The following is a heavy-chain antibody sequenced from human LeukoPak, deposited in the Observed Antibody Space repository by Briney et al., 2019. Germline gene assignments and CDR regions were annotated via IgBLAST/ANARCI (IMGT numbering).Heavy chain of an antibody. V-gene: IGHV3-20*04. CDR3: ASLSPRDY. Sequence: PGGSLRLSCAASGFTFDDYGMSWVRRAPGKGLEWVSGINWNGETIYADSVKGRFTISRDNAKNSLYLQMNSLRAEDTALYYCASLSPRDYWGQGTLVTVSS. D-gene: IGHD2/OR15-2a*01. J-gene: IGHJ4*02. CDR2: INWNGET. CDR1: GFTFDDYG.